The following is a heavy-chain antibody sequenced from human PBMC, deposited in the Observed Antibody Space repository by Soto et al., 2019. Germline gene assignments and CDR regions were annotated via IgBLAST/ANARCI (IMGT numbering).Heavy chain of an antibody. Sequence: EVQLVETGGGLIQPGGSLRLSCAASGFSVSSNYLSWVRQAPGKGLEWVSVLYRGGTTYYADSVKGRFIISRDNSKNTLYLQMNTLRAEDTAVYYCARPSDYTFPGGMDVWGQGTTVTVSS. J-gene: IGHJ6*02. CDR1: GFSVSSNY. D-gene: IGHD4-4*01. CDR3: ARPSDYTFPGGMDV. V-gene: IGHV3-53*02. CDR2: LYRGGTT.